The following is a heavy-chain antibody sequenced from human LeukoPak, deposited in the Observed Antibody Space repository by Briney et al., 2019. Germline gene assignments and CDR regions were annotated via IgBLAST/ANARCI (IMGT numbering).Heavy chain of an antibody. Sequence: SETLSLTCTVSGGPISSYYWSWIRQLAGKGLEWIGRIYTSGSTNYNPSLKSRVTMSVDTSKNQFSLKLSSVTAADTAVYYCARDRPDYSSDYWGQGTLVTVSS. CDR1: GGPISSYY. J-gene: IGHJ4*02. CDR2: IYTSGST. CDR3: ARDRPDYSSDY. D-gene: IGHD2-15*01. V-gene: IGHV4-4*07.